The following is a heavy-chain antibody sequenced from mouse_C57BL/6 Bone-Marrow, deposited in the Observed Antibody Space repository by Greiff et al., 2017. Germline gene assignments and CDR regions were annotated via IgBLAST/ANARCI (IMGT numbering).Heavy chain of an antibody. D-gene: IGHD5-1*01. J-gene: IGHJ4*01. CDR2: INPGSGGT. CDR3: ARRGSNY. Sequence: VQLQQSGAELVRPGTSVKVSCKASGYAFTNYLIEWVKQRPGQGLEWIGVINPGSGGTNYNEKFKGKATLTADKSSSTAYIQLSSLTSEDSAVYFCARRGSNYWGQGTSVTVSS. CDR1: GYAFTNYL. V-gene: IGHV1-54*01.